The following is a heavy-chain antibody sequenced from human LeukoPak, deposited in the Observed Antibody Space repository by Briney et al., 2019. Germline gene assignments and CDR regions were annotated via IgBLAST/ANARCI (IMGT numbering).Heavy chain of an antibody. CDR3: AKGPVAVAGYYFDH. CDR1: GFTFSSYA. V-gene: IGHV3-23*01. J-gene: IGHJ4*02. Sequence: PGGSLRLSCAASGFTFSSYAMSWVRQAPGKGLEWVSSISGSGGTTYYADSVKGRFTISRDNPNNTLDLQMNSLTAEDTAVYYCAKGPVAVAGYYFDHWGQGTLVTVSS. D-gene: IGHD6-19*01. CDR2: ISGSGGTT.